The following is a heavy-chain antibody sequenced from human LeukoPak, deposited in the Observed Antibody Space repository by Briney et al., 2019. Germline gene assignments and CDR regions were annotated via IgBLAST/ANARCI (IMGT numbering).Heavy chain of an antibody. CDR2: ISSSSSYI. CDR3: ARDRSGYYDSSGYPFDY. CDR1: GFTFSSYS. J-gene: IGHJ4*02. V-gene: IGHV3-21*01. Sequence: VGSLRISCAASGFTFSSYSMNWVRQAPGKRLEWVLSISSSSSYIYYADSVKGRFTISRDNAKNSLYLRMNSLRAEDTAVYYCARDRSGYYDSSGYPFDYWGQGTLVTVSS. D-gene: IGHD3-22*01.